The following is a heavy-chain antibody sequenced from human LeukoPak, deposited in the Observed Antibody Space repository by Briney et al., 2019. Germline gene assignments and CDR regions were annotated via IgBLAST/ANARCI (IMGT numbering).Heavy chain of an antibody. V-gene: IGHV1-3*01. J-gene: IGHJ4*02. D-gene: IGHD3-10*01. CDR2: ISAGNGNT. Sequence: ASVKVSCKASGYTFTNHTIHWVRQAPGQRLEWMGRISAGNGNTKYSQNFQGRVTIASDTSASTAYMELSSLRSEDTAVYYCARDYGSGSYYRFDYWGQGTLVTVSS. CDR1: GYTFTNHT. CDR3: ARDYGSGSYYRFDY.